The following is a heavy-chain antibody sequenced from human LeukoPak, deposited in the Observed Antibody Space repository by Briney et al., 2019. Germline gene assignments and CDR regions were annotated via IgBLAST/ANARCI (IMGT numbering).Heavy chain of an antibody. CDR2: IYHSGST. Sequence: PSETLSLTCTVSGYSISSGYYWGWIRQPPGKGLEWIGSIYHSGSTYYNPSLKSRVTISVGTSKNQFSLKLSSVTAADTAVYYCARDVVVVVAATPDYWGQGTLVTVPS. J-gene: IGHJ4*02. D-gene: IGHD2-15*01. CDR1: GYSISSGYY. CDR3: ARDVVVVVAATPDY. V-gene: IGHV4-38-2*02.